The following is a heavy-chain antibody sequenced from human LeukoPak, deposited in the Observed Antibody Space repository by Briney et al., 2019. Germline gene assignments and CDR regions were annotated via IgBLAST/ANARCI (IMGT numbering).Heavy chain of an antibody. J-gene: IGHJ5*02. CDR2: IYYSGST. CDR3: AREATMVRGLSWFDP. D-gene: IGHD3-10*01. CDR1: GGSISSYY. V-gene: IGHV4-59*12. Sequence: SETLSLTCTVSGGSISSYYWSWLRQPPGKGLEWIGYIYYSGSTSYNPSLKSRVTISVDTSKNQFSLKLSSVTAADTAVYYCAREATMVRGLSWFDPWGQGTLVTVSS.